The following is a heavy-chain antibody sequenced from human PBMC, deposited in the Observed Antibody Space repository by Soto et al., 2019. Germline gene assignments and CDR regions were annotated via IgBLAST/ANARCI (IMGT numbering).Heavy chain of an antibody. V-gene: IGHV4-59*01. CDR3: ARGSPDFWSGYGYYYYGMDV. CDR2: IYYSRST. J-gene: IGHJ6*02. Sequence: SXTLSLACTVSGGSISSYYWSWIRQPPVNGLEWIRYIYYSRSTNYNPSLKSRVTISVDTSKNQFSLKLSSVTAADTAVYYCARGSPDFWSGYGYYYYGMDVWGQGTTVTVSS. CDR1: GGSISSYY. D-gene: IGHD3-3*01.